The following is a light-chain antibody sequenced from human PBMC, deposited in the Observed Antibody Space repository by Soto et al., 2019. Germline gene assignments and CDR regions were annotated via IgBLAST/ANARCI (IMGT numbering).Light chain of an antibody. Sequence: EIVLTQSPSTLSVSPGERATISCRASQSVSSYLAWYQQKPGQAPRLLIYDASNRATGIPARFSGSGSGTDFTLTISSLEPEDVAVYYCQQRSNWPPTLTFGGGTKVEIK. CDR2: DAS. V-gene: IGKV3-11*01. CDR3: QQRSNWPPTLT. CDR1: QSVSSY. J-gene: IGKJ4*01.